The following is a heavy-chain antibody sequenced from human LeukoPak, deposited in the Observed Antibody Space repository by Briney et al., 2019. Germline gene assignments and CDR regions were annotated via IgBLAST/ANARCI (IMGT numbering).Heavy chain of an antibody. CDR3: ARRGYHDSSGYDY. D-gene: IGHD3-22*01. V-gene: IGHV3-23*01. Sequence: GGSLRLSCAASGFTFSNYAMSWVRQAPGKGLEWVSAISGSDGNTYYADSVKGRFTISRDNAKNSVFLQMNNLRVEDTAIYYCARRGYHDSSGYDYWGQGTPVTVSS. CDR1: GFTFSNYA. CDR2: ISGSDGNT. J-gene: IGHJ4*02.